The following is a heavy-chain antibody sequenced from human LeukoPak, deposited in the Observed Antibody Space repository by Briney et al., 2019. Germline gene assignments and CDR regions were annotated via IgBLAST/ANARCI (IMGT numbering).Heavy chain of an antibody. J-gene: IGHJ6*02. D-gene: IGHD3-10*01. CDR3: VRDQSSFGSGGYGLGV. CDR1: GFTFSTYW. V-gene: IGHV3-74*01. CDR2: IKSDGSST. Sequence: GGSLRLSCAASGFTFSTYWMHWVRQVPGTGLVWVSRIKSDGSSTSYADSVKGRFTISRDNAKNTLYLQMNSLRAEDTAIYYCVRDQSSFGSGGYGLGVWGQGTTVTASS.